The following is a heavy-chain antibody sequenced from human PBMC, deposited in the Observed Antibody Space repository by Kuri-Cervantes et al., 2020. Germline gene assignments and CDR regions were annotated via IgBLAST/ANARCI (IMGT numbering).Heavy chain of an antibody. J-gene: IGHJ4*02. CDR1: GYTFTSYG. CDR2: ISAYNGDT. D-gene: IGHD3-10*01. V-gene: IGHV1-18*01. CDR3: ARRALNSAPGDY. Sequence: ASVKVSCKASGYTFTSYGISWVRQAPGQGLEWMGWISAYNGDTNYAQKLQGRVTMTTDTSTSTAYMELSSLRSEDTAVYYCARRALNSAPGDYWGQGTLVTVSS.